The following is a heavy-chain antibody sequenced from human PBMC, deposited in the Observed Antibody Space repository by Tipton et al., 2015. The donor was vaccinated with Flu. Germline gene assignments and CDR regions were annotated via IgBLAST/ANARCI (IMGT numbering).Heavy chain of an antibody. CDR2: MLYGGST. J-gene: IGHJ4*02. D-gene: IGHD3-22*01. V-gene: IGHV4-59*11. CDR1: GGSISGHY. Sequence: TLSLTCSVSGGSISGHYWNWIRQPPGKGPEWIGSMLYGGSTYYNPSLESRVTISLDTSKNQFSLKLSSVTAADTAVYYCARDDSGFNDYWGPGTLVTVSS. CDR3: ARDDSGFNDY.